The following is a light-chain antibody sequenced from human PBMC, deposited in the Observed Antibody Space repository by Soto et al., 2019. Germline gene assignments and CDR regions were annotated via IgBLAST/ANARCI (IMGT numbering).Light chain of an antibody. CDR2: VAS. CDR1: QSISTY. Sequence: DIQMTQSPSSVSASVGDRVTTTCRASQSISTYVNWYQQKPGTAPTLLIYVASTLQPGVPSRFSGSGSGTVFTLTISSLHPEDIATYYCQQGFDSPLTFGGGIRVEI. CDR3: QQGFDSPLT. V-gene: IGKV1-39*01. J-gene: IGKJ4*01.